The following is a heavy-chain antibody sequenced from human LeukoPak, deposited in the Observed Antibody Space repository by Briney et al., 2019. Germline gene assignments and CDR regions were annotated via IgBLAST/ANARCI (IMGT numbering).Heavy chain of an antibody. D-gene: IGHD4-11*01. CDR1: GFSFSSYW. Sequence: GGSLRLSCAASGFSFSSYWMSWVRQAPGKGLEWVANIKQDGSEKYYVDSMKGRFTISRDNAKNSLYLQMNSLRAEDTAVYYCATGRDYRFDYWGQGTLVTVSS. J-gene: IGHJ4*02. V-gene: IGHV3-7*01. CDR3: ATGRDYRFDY. CDR2: IKQDGSEK.